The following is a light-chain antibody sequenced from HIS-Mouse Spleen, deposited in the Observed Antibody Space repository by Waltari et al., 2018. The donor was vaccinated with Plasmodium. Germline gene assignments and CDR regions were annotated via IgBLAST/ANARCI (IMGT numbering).Light chain of an antibody. CDR2: GAS. J-gene: IGKJ2*01. CDR1: QSVSSN. CDR3: QQYNNWPPYT. V-gene: IGKV3-15*01. Sequence: EIVMTQSPATLSVSPGERATLSCRASQSVSSNLAWYQQKPGQAPRLLIYGASTRATGIPARFSGSGSGTEVSIIISSMQSEDFAVYYCQQYNNWPPYTFGQGTKLEIK.